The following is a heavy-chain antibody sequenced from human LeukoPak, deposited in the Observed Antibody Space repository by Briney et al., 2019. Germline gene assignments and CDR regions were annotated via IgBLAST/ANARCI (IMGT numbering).Heavy chain of an antibody. V-gene: IGHV3-23*01. CDR3: AKTRAARGDFDY. J-gene: IGHJ4*02. D-gene: IGHD2-2*01. CDR1: GFTFSSYA. Sequence: RGSLRLSCAASGFTFSSYAMGWVRQAPGKGLEWVSAISGTGNRTYYADSVKGRFTISRDNSKNTLYLQMNSLRAEDTAVYYCAKTRAARGDFDYWGQGTLVTVSS. CDR2: ISGTGNRT.